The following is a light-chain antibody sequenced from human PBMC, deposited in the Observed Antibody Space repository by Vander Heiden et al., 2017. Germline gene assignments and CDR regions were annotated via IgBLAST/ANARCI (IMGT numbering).Light chain of an antibody. CDR3: AAWDDSLSGPVYV. CDR1: SSNIGSNC. J-gene: IGLJ1*01. Sequence: QSVLTQPPSASGTHGQRVPISCSGSSSNIGSNCVYWYPQLPGTAPKLLIYRNNQRPSGVPDRFSGSKAGSSASLAISGLRSEDEADYYCAAWDDSLSGPVYVFGTGTKVTVL. V-gene: IGLV1-47*01. CDR2: RNN.